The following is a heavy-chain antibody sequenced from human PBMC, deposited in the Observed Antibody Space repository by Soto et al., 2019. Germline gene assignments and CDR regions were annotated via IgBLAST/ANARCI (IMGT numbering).Heavy chain of an antibody. CDR3: ASVRYCRGGSCYSGMDV. D-gene: IGHD2-15*01. J-gene: IGHJ6*02. CDR1: GDSVSSDSAA. CDR2: TYYRSKWFN. V-gene: IGHV6-1*01. Sequence: SQTLSLTCALSGDSVSSDSAAWNWIRQSPSRGLEWLGRTYYRSKWFNDYAVSVKSRITINPDTSKNQLSLQLNSVTPEDTAVYYCASVRYCRGGSCYSGMDVWGQGTTVTVSS.